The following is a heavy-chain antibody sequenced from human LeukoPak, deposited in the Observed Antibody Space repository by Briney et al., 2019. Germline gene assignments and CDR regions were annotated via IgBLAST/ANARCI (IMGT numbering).Heavy chain of an antibody. Sequence: PSETLSLTCTVSGGSISSYYWSWIRQPPGKGLEWIGYINYSGSTNYNPSLKSRVTISVDTSKNQFSLKLSSVTAADTAVYYCARNGLAMVRGGYNTYWSSWGQGTLVTVSS. V-gene: IGHV4-59*01. CDR2: INYSGST. CDR3: ARNGLAMVRGGYNTYWSS. CDR1: GGSISSYY. J-gene: IGHJ5*02. D-gene: IGHD3-10*01.